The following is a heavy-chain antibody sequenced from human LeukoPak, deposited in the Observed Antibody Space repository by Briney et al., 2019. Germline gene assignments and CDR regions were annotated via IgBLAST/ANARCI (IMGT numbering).Heavy chain of an antibody. J-gene: IGHJ3*02. CDR3: ARGSSLDHDAFDI. Sequence: GGSLRLSCGASGISFSSYWMSWVRQALGKGLEPQANIKEDGSEEYYVDSVKGRFTISRDNAKNSLYLQMNSLRAEDTAVYYCARGSSLDHDAFDIWGQGTMVTVSS. CDR1: GISFSSYW. CDR2: IKEDGSEE. V-gene: IGHV3-7*01.